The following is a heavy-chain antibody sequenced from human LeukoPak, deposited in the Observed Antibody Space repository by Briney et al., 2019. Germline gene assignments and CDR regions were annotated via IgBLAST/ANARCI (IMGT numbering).Heavy chain of an antibody. Sequence: QPGGSLRLSCAASGFTFSSYAMSWVRRAPGKGLEWVSAISGSGGSTYYADSVKGRFTISRDNSKNTLYLQMNSLRAEDTAVYYCAKDHTPFRDYFDYWGQGTLVTVSS. V-gene: IGHV3-23*01. CDR1: GFTFSSYA. J-gene: IGHJ4*02. CDR3: AKDHTPFRDYFDY. CDR2: ISGSGGST. D-gene: IGHD3-10*01.